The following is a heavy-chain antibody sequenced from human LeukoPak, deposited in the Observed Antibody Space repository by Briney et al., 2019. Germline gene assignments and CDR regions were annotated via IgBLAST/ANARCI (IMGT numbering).Heavy chain of an antibody. CDR3: AKDGLVVAATTRYIWFDP. CDR2: ISGSGGNT. CDR1: GFTFSSYA. V-gene: IGHV3-23*01. D-gene: IGHD2-15*01. J-gene: IGHJ5*02. Sequence: GASLRLSCAASGFTFSSYAMSWVRQAPGKGLEWVSSISGSGGNTYYADSVKGRFTISRDNSKNTLFLQMNSLRAEDTAVYYCAKDGLVVAATTRYIWFDPWGQGALVTVSS.